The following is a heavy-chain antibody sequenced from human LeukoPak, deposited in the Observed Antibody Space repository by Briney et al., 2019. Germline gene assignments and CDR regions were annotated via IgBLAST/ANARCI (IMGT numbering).Heavy chain of an antibody. CDR3: ARAKITMIVVVPRARYMDV. J-gene: IGHJ6*03. CDR2: INHSGST. Sequence: SETLSLTCAVYGGSFSGYYWSWIRQPPGKGLEWIGEINHSGSTNYNPSLKSRVTISVDKSKNQFSLKLSSVTAADTAVYYCARAKITMIVVVPRARYMDVWGKGTTVTVSS. V-gene: IGHV4-34*01. D-gene: IGHD3-22*01. CDR1: GGSFSGYY.